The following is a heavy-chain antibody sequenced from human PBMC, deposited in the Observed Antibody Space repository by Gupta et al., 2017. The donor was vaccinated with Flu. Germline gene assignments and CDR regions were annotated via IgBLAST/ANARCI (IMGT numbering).Heavy chain of an antibody. Sequence: QVQLQESGPGLVKPSETLSLTCTVSGGSISPYYWSWIRQPPGKGLEYFGFIFYSGTTNYNPSLKSRVTISVDKSKNLLSLTLSSVTAADTAVYYCARLWDNTFDIWGQGTMVTVSS. J-gene: IGHJ3*02. CDR2: IFYSGTT. V-gene: IGHV4-59*08. CDR1: GGSISPYY. CDR3: ARLWDNTFDI. D-gene: IGHD1-26*01.